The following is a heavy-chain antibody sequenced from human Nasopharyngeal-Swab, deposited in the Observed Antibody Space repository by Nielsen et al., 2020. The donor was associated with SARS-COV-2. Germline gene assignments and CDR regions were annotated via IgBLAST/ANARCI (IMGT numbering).Heavy chain of an antibody. Sequence: TLSLTGAVAGGCISSGGYAWSWIRQPPGKGVEWIGYIYHSGSTYYNPSLKSRVTISVDRSKNQFSLKLSSVTAADTSVYYCARGGVVPWFDYWGQGTLVTVSS. CDR1: GGCISSGGYA. CDR2: IYHSGST. J-gene: IGHJ4*02. D-gene: IGHD3-3*01. V-gene: IGHV4-30-2*01. CDR3: ARGGVVPWFDY.